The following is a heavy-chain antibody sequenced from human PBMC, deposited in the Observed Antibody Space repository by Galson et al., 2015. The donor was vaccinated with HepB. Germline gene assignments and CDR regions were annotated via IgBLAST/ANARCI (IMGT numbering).Heavy chain of an antibody. J-gene: IGHJ4*02. CDR2: ITSSGGNS. Sequence: SLRLSCAASGFSFTRYAMTWVRQAPGKGLEWVSSITSSGGNSYYTDSVKGRFTVSRDNSKNTLLMQLNSLRAEDTAMYFCAKDGHMVANNPYHFHYWGQGTLITVSS. D-gene: IGHD2-15*01. CDR3: AKDGHMVANNPYHFHY. V-gene: IGHV3-23*01. CDR1: GFSFTRYA.